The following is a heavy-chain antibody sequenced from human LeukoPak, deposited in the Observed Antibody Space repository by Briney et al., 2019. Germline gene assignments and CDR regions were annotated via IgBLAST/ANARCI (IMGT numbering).Heavy chain of an antibody. CDR1: GFTFSSCS. D-gene: IGHD4-17*01. CDR2: IHYSSSNI. Sequence: PGGSLRLSCAASGFTFSSCSMNWVRQAPGKGLEWVSYIHYSSSNIYYADSVNGRFTSSRDNSKNTLYLQLNSLKPEDTAVYYCARPTTVTTISADAFDIWGQGTMVTVSS. CDR3: ARPTTVTTISADAFDI. V-gene: IGHV3-48*01. J-gene: IGHJ3*02.